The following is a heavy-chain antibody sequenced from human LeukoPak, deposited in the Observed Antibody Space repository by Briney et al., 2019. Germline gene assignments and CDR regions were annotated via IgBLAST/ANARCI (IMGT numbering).Heavy chain of an antibody. J-gene: IGHJ4*02. Sequence: SQTLSLTCTVSGGSISSGSYYWSWLRQPAGKGLEWIGRMYSSGSTNYNPSLKSRVTISVDTSKNQFSLKLSSVTAADTAVYYCTRGTVGRTYCGGDCYSPIDYWGQGSLVTVSS. CDR3: TRGTVGRTYCGGDCYSPIDY. V-gene: IGHV4-61*02. CDR1: GGSISSGSYY. D-gene: IGHD2-21*01. CDR2: MYSSGST.